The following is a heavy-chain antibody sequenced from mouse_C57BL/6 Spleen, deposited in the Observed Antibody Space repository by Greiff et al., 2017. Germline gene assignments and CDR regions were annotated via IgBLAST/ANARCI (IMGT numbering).Heavy chain of an antibody. CDR3: ARDSSGPFAY. CDR2: IYPGDGDT. D-gene: IGHD3-2*02. Sequence: VQVVESGPELVKPGASVKISCKASGYAFSSSWMNWVKQRPGKGLEWIGRIYPGDGDTNYNGKFKGKATLTADKSSSTAYMQLSSLTSEDSAVYFCARDSSGPFAYWGQGTLVTVSA. CDR1: GYAFSSSW. J-gene: IGHJ3*01. V-gene: IGHV1-82*01.